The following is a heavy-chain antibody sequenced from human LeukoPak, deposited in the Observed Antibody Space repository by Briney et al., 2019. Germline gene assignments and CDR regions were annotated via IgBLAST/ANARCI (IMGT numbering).Heavy chain of an antibody. Sequence: ASVKVSCKASGYTFTGYFIHWVRQAPGQGLEWMGWIIPKSGATNFAQRFRDRVTLTRNTSTVSMDLSRLTSDDTAVYYCARDLRSGGVTYGQDSWGQGTLVTVSS. CDR3: ARDLRSGGVTYGQDS. D-gene: IGHD3-10*01. CDR2: IIPKSGAT. J-gene: IGHJ4*02. V-gene: IGHV1-2*02. CDR1: GYTFTGYF.